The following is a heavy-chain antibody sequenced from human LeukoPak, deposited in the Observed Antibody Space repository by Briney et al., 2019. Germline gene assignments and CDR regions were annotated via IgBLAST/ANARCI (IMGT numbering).Heavy chain of an antibody. D-gene: IGHD1-26*01. V-gene: IGHV4-59*01. CDR2: IYYSGST. Sequence: PSETLSLTCTVSGGSISSYYWSWIRQPPGKGLEWIGYIYYSGSTNYNPSLKSRGTISVDTSKNQFSLKLSSVTAADTAVYYCAREGLVRAFDYWGQGTLVTVSS. CDR1: GGSISSYY. CDR3: AREGLVRAFDY. J-gene: IGHJ4*02.